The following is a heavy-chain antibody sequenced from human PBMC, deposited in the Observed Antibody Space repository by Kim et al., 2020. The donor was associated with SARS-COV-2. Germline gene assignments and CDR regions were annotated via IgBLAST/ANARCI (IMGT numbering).Heavy chain of an antibody. V-gene: IGHV3-30*18. CDR2: ISYDGSNK. D-gene: IGHD6-19*01. J-gene: IGHJ4*02. CDR1: GFTFSSYG. Sequence: GGSLRLSCAASGFTFSSYGMHWVRQAPGKGLEWVAVISYDGSNKYYADSVKGRFTISRDNSKNTLYLQMNSLRAEDTAVYYCAKGLGPEQWLVPVFYWGQGTLVTVSS. CDR3: AKGLGPEQWLVPVFY.